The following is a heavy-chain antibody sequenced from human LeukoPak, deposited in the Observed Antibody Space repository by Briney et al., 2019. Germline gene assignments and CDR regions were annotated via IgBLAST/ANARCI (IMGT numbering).Heavy chain of an antibody. J-gene: IGHJ6*03. D-gene: IGHD5-18*01. CDR1: GYTLTELS. CDR2: FDPEDGET. CDR3: ARTNVDTAMVSAIYYYYYMDV. V-gene: IGHV1-24*01. Sequence: ASVKVSCKVSGYTLTELSMHWVRQAPGKGLEWMGGFDPEDGETIYAQKFQGRVTMTEDTSTDTAYMELSSLRSDDTAVYYCARTNVDTAMVSAIYYYYYMDVWGKGTTVTVSS.